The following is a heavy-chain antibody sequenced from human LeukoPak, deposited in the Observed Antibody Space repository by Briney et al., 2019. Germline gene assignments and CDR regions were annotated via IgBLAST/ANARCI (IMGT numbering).Heavy chain of an antibody. CDR2: MNPNSGNT. J-gene: IGHJ6*02. D-gene: IGHD5-12*01. V-gene: IGHV1-8*01. Sequence: GASVKVSCKASGYTFTSYDINWVRQATGQGLEWMGWMNPNSGNTGYAQKFQGRVTMTRNTSISTAYMELSSLRSEDTAVYYCARGCERYSGYQSEGYYYYGMDVWGQGTTVTVSS. CDR1: GYTFTSYD. CDR3: ARGCERYSGYQSEGYYYYGMDV.